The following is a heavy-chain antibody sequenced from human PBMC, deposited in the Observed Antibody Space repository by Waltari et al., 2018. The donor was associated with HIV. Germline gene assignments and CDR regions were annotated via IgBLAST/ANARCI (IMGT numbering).Heavy chain of an antibody. CDR1: GFIFSDHS. D-gene: IGHD3-3*02. CDR2: ISYDGNLK. J-gene: IGHJ4*02. V-gene: IGHV3-30*01. CDR3: ARGLTSIFGVSGY. Sequence: GFIFSDHSMHWVRQAPGEGLEWVAVISYDGNLKFYSESVKGRFTVSRDNANKVLFLQVTSLKSEDTAVYFCARGLTSIFGVSGYWGQGTLVTVS.